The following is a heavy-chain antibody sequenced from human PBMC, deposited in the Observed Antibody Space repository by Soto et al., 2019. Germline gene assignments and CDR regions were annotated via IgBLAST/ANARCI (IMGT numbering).Heavy chain of an antibody. D-gene: IGHD2-21*01. CDR1: GESLRGYY. Sequence: QVQLQQWGTGLLKPSETLSLHCAVYGESLRGYYWSWIRQTPAMGLEWIGEINHRGTTNHASSLKSRAIISIDTSKNQVSLRLNYVTAADTAGYYCARGYPRSILSTSLTTSYWFDSWGQGTLVTVSS. V-gene: IGHV4-34*04. CDR3: ARGYPRSILSTSLTTSYWFDS. J-gene: IGHJ5*01. CDR2: INHRGTT.